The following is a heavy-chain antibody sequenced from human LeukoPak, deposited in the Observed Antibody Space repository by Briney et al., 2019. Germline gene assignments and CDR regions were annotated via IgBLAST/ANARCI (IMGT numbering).Heavy chain of an antibody. CDR2: INPNSGGT. Sequence: ASVKVSCKASGYTFTSYYMHWVRQAPGQGLEWMGWINPNSGGTNYAQKFQGRVTMTRDTSISTAYMELSRLRSDDTAVYYCASVKQLVPIVFVYWGQGTLVTVSS. CDR1: GYTFTSYY. V-gene: IGHV1-2*02. D-gene: IGHD6-6*01. CDR3: ASVKQLVPIVFVY. J-gene: IGHJ4*02.